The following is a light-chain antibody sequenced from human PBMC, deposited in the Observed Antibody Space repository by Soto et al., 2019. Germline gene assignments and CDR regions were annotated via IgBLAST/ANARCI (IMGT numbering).Light chain of an antibody. J-gene: IGLJ3*02. V-gene: IGLV1-44*01. CDR2: DND. Sequence: QSVLTQPPSASGPPGQRVTISCSGGSSNIGSNFVYWYQQLPGTAPKLLIYDNDQRPSGVPDRFSGSKSGTSASLAISGLQSEDEADYYCAAWDDSLNGWVFGGGIKVTVL. CDR3: AAWDDSLNGWV. CDR1: SSNIGSNF.